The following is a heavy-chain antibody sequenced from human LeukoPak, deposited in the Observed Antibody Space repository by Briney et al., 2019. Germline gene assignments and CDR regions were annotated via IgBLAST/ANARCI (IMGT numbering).Heavy chain of an antibody. J-gene: IGHJ4*02. CDR3: ARAGPGEFDY. CDR1: GFTFSGSA. V-gene: IGHV3-7*04. CDR2: IKQDGSEK. Sequence: GGSLKVSCAASGFTFSGSAMHWVRQASGKGLEWVANIKQDGSEKYYVDSVKGRFTISRDDADTSLYLHMTSLRDEDTAMYYCARAGPGEFDYWGQGTLVTVSS. D-gene: IGHD3-10*01.